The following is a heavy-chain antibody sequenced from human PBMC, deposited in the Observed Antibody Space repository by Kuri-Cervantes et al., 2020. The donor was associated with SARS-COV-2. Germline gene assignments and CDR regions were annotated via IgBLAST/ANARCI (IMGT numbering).Heavy chain of an antibody. D-gene: IGHD3/OR15-3a*01. V-gene: IGHV4-39*01. J-gene: IGHJ4*02. CDR3: ARQDYDFRTVDHDF. CDR1: GGSISSSRYY. CDR2: IYYTGKT. Sequence: SETLSLTCTVSGGSISSSRYYWSWIRQPPGKRLEWIGSIYYTGKTYYSPPLKTRVTISVDTSKNQFSLKLTSVTAADTAVYYCARQDYDFRTVDHDFWGQGNMVTVSS.